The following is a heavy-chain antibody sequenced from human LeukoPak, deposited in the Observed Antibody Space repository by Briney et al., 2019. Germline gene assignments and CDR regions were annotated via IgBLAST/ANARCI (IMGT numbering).Heavy chain of an antibody. CDR1: GGSISGYY. CDR2: IYYSGST. J-gene: IGHJ5*02. CDR3: ARQVVVVVAAIKYNWFDP. V-gene: IGHV4-59*08. Sequence: PSETLSLTCTVSGGSISGYYWSWIRQPPGKGLEWIGYIYYSGSTNYNPSLKSRVTISVDTSKNQFSLKLSSVTAADTAVYYCARQVVVVVAAIKYNWFDPWGQGTLVTVSS. D-gene: IGHD2-15*01.